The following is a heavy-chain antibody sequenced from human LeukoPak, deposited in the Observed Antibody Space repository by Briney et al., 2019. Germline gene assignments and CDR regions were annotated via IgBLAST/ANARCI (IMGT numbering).Heavy chain of an antibody. V-gene: IGHV4-59*01. CDR3: AREGDSSGYNDAFDI. Sequence: SETLSLTCTVSGGSISSYYWSWIRQPSGKGLEWIGYIYYSGSTNYNPSLKSRVTISVDTSKNQFSLKLSSVTAADTAVYYCAREGDSSGYNDAFDIWGQGTMVTVSS. CDR1: GGSISSYY. D-gene: IGHD3-22*01. CDR2: IYYSGST. J-gene: IGHJ3*02.